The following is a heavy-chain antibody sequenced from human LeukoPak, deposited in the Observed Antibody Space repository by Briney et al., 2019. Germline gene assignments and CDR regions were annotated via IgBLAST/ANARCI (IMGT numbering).Heavy chain of an antibody. CDR3: ARGGYYGDYICDY. J-gene: IGHJ4*02. CDR1: GFTFSSYG. Sequence: GSLRLSCAASGFTFSSYGMNWVRQAPGKGLEWVASISKSSNYIYYADSVKGRFTISRDNAKSLLYLQMNSLRAEDTAVYYCARGGYYGDYICDYWGQGTLVTVSS. CDR2: ISKSSNYI. V-gene: IGHV3-21*06. D-gene: IGHD4-17*01.